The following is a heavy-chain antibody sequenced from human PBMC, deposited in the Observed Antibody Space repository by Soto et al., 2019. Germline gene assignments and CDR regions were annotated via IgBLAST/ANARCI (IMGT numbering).Heavy chain of an antibody. D-gene: IGHD2-21*01. CDR2: IYYTGRT. Sequence: PSETLSLTCTVSGGSISSSGYYWAWIRQPPGKGPEWIGSIYYTGRTYYTPSLKSRVAISVDTSKNQFSLWLSSVAVADTGLYYCAMGGKFEQHATYFFDFWGPGTLVTVSS. CDR1: GGSISSSGYY. CDR3: AMGGKFEQHATYFFDF. V-gene: IGHV4-39*01. J-gene: IGHJ4*02.